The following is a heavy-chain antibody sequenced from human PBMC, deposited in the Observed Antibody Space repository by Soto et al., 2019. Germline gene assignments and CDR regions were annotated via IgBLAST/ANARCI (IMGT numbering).Heavy chain of an antibody. CDR1: GFTFSSYA. J-gene: IGHJ3*02. Sequence: HPGGSLRLSCAASGFTFSSYAMSWVRQAPGKGLEWVSAISGSGGSTYYADSVKGRFTISRDNAKNSLYLQMNSLRAEDTAVYYCARDVSIMIAFGGVMGGGAFDIWGQGTMVTVSS. CDR2: ISGSGGST. V-gene: IGHV3-23*01. D-gene: IGHD3-16*01. CDR3: ARDVSIMIAFGGVMGGGAFDI.